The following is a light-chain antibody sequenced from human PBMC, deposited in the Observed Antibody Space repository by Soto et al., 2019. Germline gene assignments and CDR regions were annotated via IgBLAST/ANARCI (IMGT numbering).Light chain of an antibody. CDR3: QSYDNSLRAFV. V-gene: IGLV1-40*01. CDR2: GST. J-gene: IGLJ2*01. Sequence: QSVLTQPPSVSGAPGQRVTISCTGSSSNIGAYYVVHWYQQLPGAAPKLLIYGSTNRPSGVPDRFSGSKSGTSASLAITGVQAEDEDDYYCQSYDNSLRAFVFGGGTKVTV. CDR1: SSNIGAYYV.